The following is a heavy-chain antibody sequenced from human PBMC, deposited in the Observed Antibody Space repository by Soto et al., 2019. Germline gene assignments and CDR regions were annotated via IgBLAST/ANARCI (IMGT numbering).Heavy chain of an antibody. CDR2: ISGSGGST. CDR3: AKDRDDSSGYPATLYYFDY. V-gene: IGHV3-23*01. J-gene: IGHJ4*02. CDR1: GFTFSSYA. Sequence: GGSLRLSCAASGFTFSSYAMSWVRQAPGKGLEWVSAISGSGGSTYYADSVKGRFTISRDNSKNTLYLQMNSLRAEDTAVYYCAKDRDDSSGYPATLYYFDYWGQGTLVTVSS. D-gene: IGHD3-22*01.